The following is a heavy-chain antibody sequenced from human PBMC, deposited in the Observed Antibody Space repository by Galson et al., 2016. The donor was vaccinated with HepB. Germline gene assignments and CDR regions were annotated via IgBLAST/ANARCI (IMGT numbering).Heavy chain of an antibody. J-gene: IGHJ6*02. Sequence: SLRLSCAASGLTFDDYAMHWVRQAPGKGLEWVSAISWDSDSKGYAESVKGRFTISRDNAKNFLYLQVNNLRPEDTALYFCAKDYAALWFGDLPPSHYYGMDVWGQGTTVIVSS. V-gene: IGHV3-9*01. CDR3: AKDYAALWFGDLPPSHYYGMDV. CDR1: GLTFDDYA. CDR2: ISWDSDSK. D-gene: IGHD3-10*01.